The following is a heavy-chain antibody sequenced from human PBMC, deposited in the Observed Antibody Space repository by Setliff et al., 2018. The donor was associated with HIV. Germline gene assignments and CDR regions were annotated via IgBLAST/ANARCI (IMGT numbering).Heavy chain of an antibody. CDR1: GGSISSSSYY. Sequence: SETLSLTCTVSGGSISSSSYYWGWIRQPPGKGLEWIGSIYYSGSTYYNPSLKSRVTISVDTSKNQFSLKLSPVTAADTAVYYCARQESYGNGGLYYFDYWGQGTLVTVSS. CDR2: IYYSGST. J-gene: IGHJ4*02. V-gene: IGHV4-39*01. CDR3: ARQESYGNGGLYYFDY. D-gene: IGHD2-8*02.